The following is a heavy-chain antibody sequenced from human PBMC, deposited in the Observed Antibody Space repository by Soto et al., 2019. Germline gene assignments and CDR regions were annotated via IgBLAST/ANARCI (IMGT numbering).Heavy chain of an antibody. J-gene: IGHJ4*02. CDR3: ARDRSVTTRILDY. CDR1: LFTLSSYS. D-gene: IGHD4-17*01. V-gene: IGHV3-48*02. Sequence: SLRLSCSASLFTLSSYSMNLVLHSPGKGLEWVSYISTSGKTIYYAESVKGRFTISRDNTNNSLFLQMNSLRDEDTAVYYCARDRSVTTRILDYWGRGTLVTVPS. CDR2: ISTSGKTI.